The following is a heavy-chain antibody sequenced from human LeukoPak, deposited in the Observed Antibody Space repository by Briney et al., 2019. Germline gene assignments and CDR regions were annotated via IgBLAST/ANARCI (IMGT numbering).Heavy chain of an antibody. V-gene: IGHV4-34*01. Sequence: SETLSLTCAVYGGSFSGFYWSWIRQPPGKGLVWVGDINFSGSTNYHPSLKSRVTISVDTSKTQFSLQLSSVTAADTAVYYCARVSNFWSGYYMFDYWGEGTLVTVSS. CDR3: ARVSNFWSGYYMFDY. CDR2: INFSGST. J-gene: IGHJ4*02. D-gene: IGHD3-3*01. CDR1: GGSFSGFY.